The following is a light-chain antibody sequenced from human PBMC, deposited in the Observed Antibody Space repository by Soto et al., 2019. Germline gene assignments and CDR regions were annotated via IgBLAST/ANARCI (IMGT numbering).Light chain of an antibody. CDR1: NSDVGDYNF. CDR3: SSYTSSSTLV. V-gene: IGLV2-14*01. Sequence: QSVLTQPASVSRSPGQSITISCTGTNSDVGDYNFVSWYQHHPGKAPKLIIYEVSHRPSGVSSRFSGSKSGNTASLTISGLQAEDEADYYCSSYTSSSTLVFGGGTKLTVL. J-gene: IGLJ2*01. CDR2: EVS.